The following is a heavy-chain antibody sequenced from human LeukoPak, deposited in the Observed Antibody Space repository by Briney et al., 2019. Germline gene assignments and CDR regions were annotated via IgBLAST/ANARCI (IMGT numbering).Heavy chain of an antibody. D-gene: IGHD6-13*01. CDR1: GFTFSSYW. CDR3: ARGGINSSPLWGIDY. V-gene: IGHV3-7*01. Sequence: GGSLRLSCAASGFTFSSYWMSWVRQAPGKGLEWVANIKQDGSEKYYVDSVEGRFTISRDNAKNSLYLQMNSLRAEDTAVYYCARGGINSSPLWGIDYWGQGTLVTVSS. CDR2: IKQDGSEK. J-gene: IGHJ4*02.